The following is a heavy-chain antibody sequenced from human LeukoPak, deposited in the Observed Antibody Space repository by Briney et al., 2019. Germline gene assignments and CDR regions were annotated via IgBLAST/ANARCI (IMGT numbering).Heavy chain of an antibody. CDR3: AKSVAGYYYYYMDV. CDR1: GFTFSSYP. V-gene: IGHV3-30*04. J-gene: IGHJ6*03. Sequence: GGSLRLSCAASGFTFSSYPLHWVRQAPGKGLEWVAVISYDGYNKYYADSVKGRFTISRDNSKNTLYLQMNSLRAEDTAVYYCAKSVAGYYYYYMDVWGKGTTVTISS. D-gene: IGHD6-19*01. CDR2: ISYDGYNK.